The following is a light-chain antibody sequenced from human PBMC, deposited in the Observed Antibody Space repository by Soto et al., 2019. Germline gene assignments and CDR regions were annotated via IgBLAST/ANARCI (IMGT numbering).Light chain of an antibody. CDR1: TGAVTSGHY. J-gene: IGLJ2*01. Sequence: QAVVTQEPSLTVSPGGTVTLTCDSSTGAVTSGHYPYWFQQKPGQAARTLIYDTSNKHSWTPARFSGSLLGGKAALTLSGAQPEDEAEYYCLLTYSGTLVVFGGGTQLTVL. V-gene: IGLV7-46*01. CDR2: DTS. CDR3: LLTYSGTLVV.